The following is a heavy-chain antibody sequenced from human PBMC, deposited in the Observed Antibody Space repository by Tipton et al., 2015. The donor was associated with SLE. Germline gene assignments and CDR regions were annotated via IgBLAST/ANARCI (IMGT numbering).Heavy chain of an antibody. V-gene: IGHV4-59*07. D-gene: IGHD6-19*01. CDR2: IYYSGGT. J-gene: IGHJ4*02. CDR3: ARNKAVAGTVIEY. Sequence: TLSLTCIVSGGSIKNHYWSWIRQAPGMGLEWIGYIYYSGGTNYNPSLKSRVTMSVDTSKNQFSLKLTSLTAADTALYYCARNKAVAGTVIEYWGTGTLVTVSS. CDR1: GGSIKNHY.